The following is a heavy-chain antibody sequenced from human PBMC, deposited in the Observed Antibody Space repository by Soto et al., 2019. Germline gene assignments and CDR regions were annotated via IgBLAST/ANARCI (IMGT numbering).Heavy chain of an antibody. V-gene: IGHV3-23*01. D-gene: IGHD2-2*01. CDR1: GFTFSNFV. CDR2: ISGSTGST. J-gene: IGHJ6*03. Sequence: EVQVLESGGGLVQPGGSLRLSCAASGFTFSNFVMSWVRHAPGKGLEWVSEISGSTGSTYYADSVKGRFTISRDNSENTLHLQMNSLRAEDTAVYYCAKDTSSSPYYMDVWGKGTTVTVSS. CDR3: AKDTSSSPYYMDV.